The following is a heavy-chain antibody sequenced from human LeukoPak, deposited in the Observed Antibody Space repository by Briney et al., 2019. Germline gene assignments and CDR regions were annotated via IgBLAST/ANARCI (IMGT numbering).Heavy chain of an antibody. Sequence: PSETLSLTCTVSGGSISSYYWSWIRQPPGKGLEWIGYIYYSGSTNYNPSLKSRVTISVDTSKNQFSLKLSSVTAADTAVYYCARGNSYGIYYYYGMDVRGQGTTVTVSS. CDR3: ARGNSYGIYYYYGMDV. CDR1: GGSISSYY. D-gene: IGHD5-18*01. J-gene: IGHJ6*02. V-gene: IGHV4-59*01. CDR2: IYYSGST.